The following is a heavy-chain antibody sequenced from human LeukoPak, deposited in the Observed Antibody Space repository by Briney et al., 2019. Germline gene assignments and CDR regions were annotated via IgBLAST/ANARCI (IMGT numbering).Heavy chain of an antibody. D-gene: IGHD1-26*01. J-gene: IGHJ5*02. CDR2: INSDGSRT. Sequence: PGGSLRLSCAASGFTFSSYWMHWVRQAPGKGLVWVSRINSDGSRTSYADSVRGRFTISRDNAKNTLYLQMNSLRAEDTAVYYCASHTSGSSPFDPWGQGTLATVSS. CDR3: ASHTSGSSPFDP. V-gene: IGHV3-74*01. CDR1: GFTFSSYW.